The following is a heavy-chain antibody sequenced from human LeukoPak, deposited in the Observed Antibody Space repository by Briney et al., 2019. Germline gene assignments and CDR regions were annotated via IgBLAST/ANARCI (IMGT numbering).Heavy chain of an antibody. CDR3: Y. CDR2: ISYDGSNK. CDR1: GFTFSSYA. Sequence: GGSLRLSCAASGFTFSSYAMHWVRQAPGKGLEWVAVISYDGSNKYYADSVKGRFTISRDNAVNTLYLQMNSLRAEDTAVYYDYWGQGTLVTVSS. J-gene: IGHJ4*02. V-gene: IGHV3-30-3*01.